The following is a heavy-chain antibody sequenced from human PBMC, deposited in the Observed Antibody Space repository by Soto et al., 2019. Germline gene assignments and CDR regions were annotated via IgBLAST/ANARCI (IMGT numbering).Heavy chain of an antibody. D-gene: IGHD5-12*01. CDR1: GDSISSGVYY. Sequence: QVQLQASGPGLVKPSQTLSLPCTVSGDSISSGVYYWTCIRQHPGKALEWLGYIYSSGTTYYNPSHSSRLSITVDTSESKFSLKVSSVTAADTAVYYCARDVGEGYNSCDLWGRGSLVIVSS. V-gene: IGHV4-31*03. CDR2: IYSSGTT. CDR3: ARDVGEGYNSCDL. J-gene: IGHJ2*01.